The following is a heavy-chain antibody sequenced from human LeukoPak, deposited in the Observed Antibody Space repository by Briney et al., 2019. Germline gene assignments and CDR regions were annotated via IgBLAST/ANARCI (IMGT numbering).Heavy chain of an antibody. CDR1: GSTFRDYG. CDR3: ARARMVGGTTYYFAY. J-gene: IGHJ4*02. D-gene: IGHD1-26*01. Sequence: PGGSLRLSCAASGSTFRDYGMHRVRQAPGKGLEWVALIWYDGTTKDYADSVKGRFTISRDNSKNTLYLQMNSLRAEDTAVYYCARARMVGGTTYYFAYWGQGTLVTVSS. CDR2: IWYDGTTK. V-gene: IGHV3-33*01.